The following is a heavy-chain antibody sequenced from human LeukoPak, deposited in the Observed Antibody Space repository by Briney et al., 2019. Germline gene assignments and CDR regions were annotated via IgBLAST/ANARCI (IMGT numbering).Heavy chain of an antibody. D-gene: IGHD3-10*01. CDR3: AKSNGYGLVDI. CDR2: INHSGST. CDR1: GGSFSGYY. V-gene: IGHV4-34*01. J-gene: IGHJ3*02. Sequence: SETLSLTCAVYGGSFSGYYWSWIRQPPGKGLEWIGEINHSGSTNYNPSLKSRVTISVDTSKNQFSLKLNSVTAADTAVYYCAKSNGYGLVDIGGQGTMVTVSS.